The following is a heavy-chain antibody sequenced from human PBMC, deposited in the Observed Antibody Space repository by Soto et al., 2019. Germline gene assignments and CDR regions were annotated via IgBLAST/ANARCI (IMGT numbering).Heavy chain of an antibody. Sequence: QVQLQESGPGLVKPSQTLSLTCTVSGGSINSGGYCWSWIRQHPGKALDWIGCISYGGSTSYNPSLKSRVTISVDTSKNQFSLKLTSVTAADTAVYYCSRGILVWGQGALITVSS. CDR2: ISYGGST. D-gene: IGHD5-18*01. J-gene: IGHJ4*02. CDR3: SRGILV. CDR1: GGSINSGGYC. V-gene: IGHV4-31*03.